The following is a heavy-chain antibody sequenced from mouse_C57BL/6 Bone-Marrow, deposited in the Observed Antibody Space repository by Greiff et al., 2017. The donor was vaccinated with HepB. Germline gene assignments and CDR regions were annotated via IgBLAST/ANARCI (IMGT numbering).Heavy chain of an antibody. J-gene: IGHJ2*01. CDR2: IYPRSGNT. CDR1: GYTFTSYG. D-gene: IGHD2-4*01. V-gene: IGHV1-81*01. Sequence: VKLQQSGAELARPGASVKLSCKASGYTFTSYGISWVKQRTGQGLEWIGEIYPRSGNTYYNEKFKGKATLTADKSSSTAYMELRSLTSEDSAVYFCARFTMITPYYFDYWGQGTTLTVSS. CDR3: ARFTMITPYYFDY.